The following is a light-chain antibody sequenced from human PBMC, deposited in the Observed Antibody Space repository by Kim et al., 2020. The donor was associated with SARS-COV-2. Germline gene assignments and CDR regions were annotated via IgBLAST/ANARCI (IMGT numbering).Light chain of an antibody. V-gene: IGLV3-19*01. Sequence: ALGQTVRITCQGDSLRTYYASWYQQKPGQATILVIYGKNNRPSGIPDRFSGSSSGNTASLTVTGAQAVDEADYYCNSRDNSGDHVVFGGGTQLTVL. CDR2: GKN. J-gene: IGLJ2*01. CDR1: SLRTYY. CDR3: NSRDNSGDHVV.